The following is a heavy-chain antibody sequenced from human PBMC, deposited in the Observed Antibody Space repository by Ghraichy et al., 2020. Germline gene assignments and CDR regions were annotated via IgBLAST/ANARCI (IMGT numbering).Heavy chain of an antibody. V-gene: IGHV4-4*07. J-gene: IGHJ6*03. CDR1: GGSISSYY. Sequence: SETLSLTCTVSGGSISSYYWSWIRQPAGKGLEWIGRIYTSESTNYNPSLKSRVTMSVDTSKNQFSLKLSSVTAADTAVYYCARVTEIPLGTYYYYYMDVWGKGTTVTVSS. D-gene: IGHD3-16*01. CDR3: ARVTEIPLGTYYYYYMDV. CDR2: IYTSEST.